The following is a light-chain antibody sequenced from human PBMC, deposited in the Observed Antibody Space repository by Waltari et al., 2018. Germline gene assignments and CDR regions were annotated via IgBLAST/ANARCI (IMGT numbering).Light chain of an antibody. CDR2: DVS. CDR3: SSYTSSTLVV. V-gene: IGLV2-14*03. Sequence: QSALTQPASVSGSPGQSITISCTGTCNDVGGYNPVSWYQQHPGKAPKLMIYDVSNRPSGVSNRFSGSKSGNTASLTIYGLQAEDEGNYYCSSYTSSTLVVFGGGTNLTVL. J-gene: IGLJ2*01. CDR1: CNDVGGYNP.